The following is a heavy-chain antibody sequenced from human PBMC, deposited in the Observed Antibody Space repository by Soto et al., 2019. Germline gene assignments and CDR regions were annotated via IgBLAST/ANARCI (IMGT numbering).Heavy chain of an antibody. CDR3: AKVDITGDPHYYYYGMDV. J-gene: IGHJ6*02. V-gene: IGHV3-30*18. CDR2: ISYDGSNK. CDR1: GFTFSSYG. Sequence: GGSLRLSCAASGFTFSSYGMHWVRQAPGKGLEWVAVISYDGSNKYYADSVKGRFTISRDNSKNTLYLQMNSLRAEDTAVYYCAKVDITGDPHYYYYGMDVWGQGTTVTVSS. D-gene: IGHD1-20*01.